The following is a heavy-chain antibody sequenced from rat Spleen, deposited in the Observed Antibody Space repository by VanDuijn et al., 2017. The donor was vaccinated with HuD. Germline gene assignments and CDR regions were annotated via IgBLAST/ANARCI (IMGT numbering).Heavy chain of an antibody. CDR1: GFTFSDYF. CDR2: ISYDATAP. V-gene: IGHV5-29*01. D-gene: IGHD2-5*01. J-gene: IGHJ2*01. CDR3: TRGGYFRH. Sequence: EVQLVESGGGLVQPGRSLKVSCAASGFTFSDYFMTWVRQAPPKGLEWVATISYDATAPYYRDSVKGRFTISRDNAKTTLYLQMDSLRSEDTATYYCTRGGYFRHWGQGVMVTVSS.